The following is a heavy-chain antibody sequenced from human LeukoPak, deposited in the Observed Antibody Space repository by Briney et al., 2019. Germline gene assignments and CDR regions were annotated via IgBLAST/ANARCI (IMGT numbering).Heavy chain of an antibody. D-gene: IGHD1-26*01. J-gene: IGHJ5*02. CDR2: IYTSGST. V-gene: IGHV4-4*07. CDR3: ARDVGPGQWDWFDP. CDR1: GGSISSYY. Sequence: PSETLSLTCTVSGGSISSYYWSWIRQPAGKGPEWIGRIYTSGSTNYNPSLKSRVTMSVDTSKNQFSLKLSSVTAADTAVYYCARDVGPGQWDWFDPWGQGTLVTVSS.